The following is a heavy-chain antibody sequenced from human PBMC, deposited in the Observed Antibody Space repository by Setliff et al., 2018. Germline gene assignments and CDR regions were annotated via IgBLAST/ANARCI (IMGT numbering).Heavy chain of an antibody. V-gene: IGHV3-30-3*01. CDR2: ISYDGGNK. CDR3: AKDTGYYFDY. Sequence: ALRLSCAASGITFSKYAMHWVRQAPGKGLEWISFISYDGGNKYYADSVKGRFTISRDNAKNSLYLQMNSLRGEDTAVYYCAKDTGYYFDYWGQGTLVTVSS. D-gene: IGHD4-4*01. CDR1: GITFSKYA. J-gene: IGHJ4*02.